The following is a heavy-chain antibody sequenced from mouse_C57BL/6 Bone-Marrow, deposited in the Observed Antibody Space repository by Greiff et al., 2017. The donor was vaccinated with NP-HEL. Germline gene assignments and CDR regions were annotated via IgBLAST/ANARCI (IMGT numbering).Heavy chain of an antibody. J-gene: IGHJ1*03. CDR3: ARDKGSTTRYFDV. Sequence: EVKVVESEGGLVQPGSSMKLSCTASGFTFSDYYMAWVRQVPEKGLEWVANINYDGSSTYYLDSLKSRFIISRDNAKNILYLQMSSLKSEDTATYYCARDKGSTTRYFDVWGTGTTVTVSS. CDR1: GFTFSDYY. V-gene: IGHV5-16*01. D-gene: IGHD2-1*01. CDR2: INYDGSST.